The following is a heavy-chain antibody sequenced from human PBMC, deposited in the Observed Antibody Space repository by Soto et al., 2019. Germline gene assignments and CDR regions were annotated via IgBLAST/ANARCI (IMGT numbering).Heavy chain of an antibody. Sequence: EVQLVESGGRLVQSGGSLRLSCAASGSTFSSYWMHWVRQAPGKGLVWVSRINSDGSSTSYADSVKGRFTISRDNAKNTLYLQMNSLRVADTAVYYCVRDGGGYLYYFDYWGQGTLVTVSS. CDR2: INSDGSST. CDR1: GSTFSSYW. J-gene: IGHJ4*02. D-gene: IGHD3-16*02. CDR3: VRDGGGYLYYFDY. V-gene: IGHV3-74*01.